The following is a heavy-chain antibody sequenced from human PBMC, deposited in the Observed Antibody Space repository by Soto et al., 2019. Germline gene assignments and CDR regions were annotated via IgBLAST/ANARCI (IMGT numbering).Heavy chain of an antibody. D-gene: IGHD3-10*01. J-gene: IGHJ5*02. Sequence: SETLSLTCTVSGGSISSYYWSWIRQPPGKGLEWIGYIYYSGSTNYNPSLKSRVTISVDTSKNQFSLKLSSVTAADTAVYYCARGDQLLWFGELYPWFDPWGQGTLVTVS. CDR1: GGSISSYY. V-gene: IGHV4-59*01. CDR3: ARGDQLLWFGELYPWFDP. CDR2: IYYSGST.